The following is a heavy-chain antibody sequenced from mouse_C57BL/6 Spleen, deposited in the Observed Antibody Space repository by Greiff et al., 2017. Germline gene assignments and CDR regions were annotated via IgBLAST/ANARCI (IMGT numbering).Heavy chain of an antibody. Sequence: VMLVESGAELAKPGASVKLSCKASGYTFTSYWMHWVKQRPGQGLEWIGYINPSSGYTKYNQKFKDKATLTADKSSSTAYMQLSSLAYEDSAVYYCAGAFTTVVATDYAMDYWGQGTSVTVSS. CDR3: AGAFTTVVATDYAMDY. CDR1: GYTFTSYW. D-gene: IGHD1-1*01. J-gene: IGHJ4*01. CDR2: INPSSGYT. V-gene: IGHV1-7*01.